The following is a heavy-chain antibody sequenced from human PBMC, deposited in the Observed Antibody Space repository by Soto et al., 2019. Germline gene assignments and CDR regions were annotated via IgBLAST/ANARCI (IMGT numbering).Heavy chain of an antibody. CDR1: GGSFSGYY. CDR2: INHSGST. Sequence: SETLSLTCAVYGGSFSGYYWSWIRQPPGKGLEWIGEINHSGSTNYNPSLKSRVTISVDTSKNQFSLKLSSVTAADTAVYYCARGAAPKLYYFDYWGQGTMITVSS. J-gene: IGHJ4*02. CDR3: ARGAAPKLYYFDY. D-gene: IGHD6-6*01. V-gene: IGHV4-34*01.